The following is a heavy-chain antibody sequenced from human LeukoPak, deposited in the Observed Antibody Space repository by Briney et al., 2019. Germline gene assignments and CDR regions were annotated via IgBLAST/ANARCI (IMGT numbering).Heavy chain of an antibody. CDR3: ARGRSGWYEDF. Sequence: PGRSLRLSCAASGFTFDDYAMHWVRQAPGKGLEWVSYISSTNHYTYYADSVKGRFTISRDNAKNSLYLQMNSLRAEDTAVYYCARGRSGWYEDFWGQGTLVTVSS. CDR2: ISSTNHYT. J-gene: IGHJ4*02. CDR1: GFTFDDYA. D-gene: IGHD6-19*01. V-gene: IGHV3-21*04.